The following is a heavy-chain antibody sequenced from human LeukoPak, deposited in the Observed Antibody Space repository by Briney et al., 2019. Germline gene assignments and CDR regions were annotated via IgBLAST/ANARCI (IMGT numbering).Heavy chain of an antibody. CDR2: ISHSGST. J-gene: IGHJ4*02. V-gene: IGHV4-34*01. CDR3: ARSYPTGCEGSTSCSDLDY. D-gene: IGHD2-2*01. Sequence: SETLSLTCAVYVGSFSGYYWSWIRQPPGKGLEWIGEISHSGSTNYNPSLKSRVTISVDTSKNQFSLKLSSVTAADTAVYYCARSYPTGCEGSTSCSDLDYWGQGTLVTVSS. CDR1: VGSFSGYY.